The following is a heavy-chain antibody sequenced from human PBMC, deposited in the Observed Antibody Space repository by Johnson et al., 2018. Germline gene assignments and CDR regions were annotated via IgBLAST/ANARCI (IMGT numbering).Heavy chain of an antibody. CDR2: IGTAGDT. CDR3: ARGSLGIFGVVTPDYYYYYGMDV. Sequence: VQLVQSGGGLVQPGGSLRLSCAASGFTFSSYDMHWVRQATGKGLEWVSAIGTAGDTYYPGSVKGRFTISRENAKNSLYLQMNSLRAGDTAVYYCARGSLGIFGVVTPDYYYYYGMDVWGQGTTVTVSS. CDR1: GFTFSSYD. J-gene: IGHJ6*02. V-gene: IGHV3-13*01. D-gene: IGHD3-3*01.